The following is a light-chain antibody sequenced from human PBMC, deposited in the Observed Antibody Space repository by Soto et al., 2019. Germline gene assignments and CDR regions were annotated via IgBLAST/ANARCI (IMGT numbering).Light chain of an antibody. CDR3: QPYGSSPREFT. J-gene: IGKJ3*01. Sequence: EIVLTQSPGTLSLSPGERATLSCRASQSVSSSYLAWYQQKPGQAPRLLIYGASSRATGIPDRFSGSGSGTDFTLTISRLEPEDLAVYYCQPYGSSPREFTFGPGTKVDIK. V-gene: IGKV3-20*01. CDR1: QSVSSSY. CDR2: GAS.